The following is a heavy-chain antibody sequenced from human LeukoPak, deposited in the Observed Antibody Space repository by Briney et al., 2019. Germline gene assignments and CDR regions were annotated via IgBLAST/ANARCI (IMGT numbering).Heavy chain of an antibody. Sequence: PSETLSLTCTVSGGSISSYYWSWIRQPPGKGLEWIGYIYYSGSTNYNPSLKSRVTISVDTSKNQFSLKLSSVTAADTAVYYCARGRSPPYLSPEYSSGWFRATTPLGGVIDYWGQGTLVTVSS. J-gene: IGHJ4*02. CDR3: ARGRSPPYLSPEYSSGWFRATTPLGGVIDY. V-gene: IGHV4-59*01. CDR1: GGSISSYY. D-gene: IGHD6-19*01. CDR2: IYYSGST.